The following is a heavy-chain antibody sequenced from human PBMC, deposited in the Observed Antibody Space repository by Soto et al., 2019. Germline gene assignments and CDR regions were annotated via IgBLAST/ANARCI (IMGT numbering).Heavy chain of an antibody. D-gene: IGHD6-13*01. CDR3: ARRPPRYSSSSLWPPRFDP. CDR2: IDYSGNI. Sequence: SETLSLTCNASGGSITSSGSAWGWIRQSPGKGLEWIGTIDYSGNIYYIPSLKSRITISVDTSKNQISLKLSSVTAADTAVYYCARRPPRYSSSSLWPPRFDPWGQGTLVTVSS. V-gene: IGHV4-39*01. CDR1: GGSITSSGSA. J-gene: IGHJ5*02.